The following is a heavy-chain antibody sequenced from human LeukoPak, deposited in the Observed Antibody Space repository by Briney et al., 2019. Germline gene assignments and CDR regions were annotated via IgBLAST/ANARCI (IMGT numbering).Heavy chain of an antibody. V-gene: IGHV3-30*18. CDR2: ISYDGSNK. J-gene: IGHJ4*02. CDR1: GFTFSNYA. Sequence: GGSLRFSCAASGFTFSNYAMHWVRQAPGKGLEWVAVISYDGSNKYYADSVKGRFTISRDKSKNTLYLQMNSLRTEDTAVYYCAKSAGRASYYSHFDYWGQGTLVTVSS. CDR3: AKSAGRASYYSHFDY. D-gene: IGHD1-26*01.